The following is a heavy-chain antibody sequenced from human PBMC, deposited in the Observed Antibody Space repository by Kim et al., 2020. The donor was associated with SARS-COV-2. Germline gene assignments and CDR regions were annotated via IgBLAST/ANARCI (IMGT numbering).Heavy chain of an antibody. J-gene: IGHJ3*02. V-gene: IGHV3-48*02. CDR1: GFIFTDSP. Sequence: GGSLRLSCTASGFIFTDSPMNWIRQAPGKGLEWISNTLGHGESTYADSVKGRFTVSRDNAKNSLFLQLTNLRDEDTALYYCARDDDWAFHIWGQGTMVTVS. CDR3: ARDDDWAFHI. D-gene: IGHD3-16*01. CDR2: TLGHGEST.